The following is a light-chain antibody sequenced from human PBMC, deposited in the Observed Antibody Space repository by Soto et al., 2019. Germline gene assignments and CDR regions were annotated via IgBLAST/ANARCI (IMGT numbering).Light chain of an antibody. CDR2: GAS. CDR3: QQYSNWPRT. J-gene: IGKJ1*01. CDR1: QSVGTN. Sequence: EIVITQSPSTLSVSPGERATLSCRASQSVGTNLAWYQQKPGQAPSLLISGASTRATGIPAHFSGSGSGTEFTLTISSLQSEDFAVYFCQQYSNWPRTFGQGTKVDIK. V-gene: IGKV3-15*01.